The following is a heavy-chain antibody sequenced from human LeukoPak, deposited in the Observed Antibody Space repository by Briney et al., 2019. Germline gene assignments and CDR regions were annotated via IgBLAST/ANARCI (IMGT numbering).Heavy chain of an antibody. D-gene: IGHD3-9*01. J-gene: IGHJ4*02. CDR1: GFTFSRYA. Sequence: GRSLRLSCAASGFTFSRYAMHWVRQASGKGLEWVAVISYDGSNKYYADSVKGRFTISRDNSKNTLYLQMNSLRAEDTAVYYCASLLRYFTDYWGQGTLVTVSS. CDR3: ASLLRYFTDY. CDR2: ISYDGSNK. V-gene: IGHV3-30*04.